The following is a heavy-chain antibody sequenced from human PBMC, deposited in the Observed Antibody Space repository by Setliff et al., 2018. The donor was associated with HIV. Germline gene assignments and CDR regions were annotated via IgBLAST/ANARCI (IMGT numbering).Heavy chain of an antibody. CDR1: GFTFSNYV. D-gene: IGHD2-21*01. Sequence: GGSLRLSCAASGFTFSNYVMSWVRQTPGKGLEWVSVISSSGGRTYHADSVKGRFTISRDNSKNTLYLQMNSLRADDTAVYYCARGGLDSVFQSFDYWGQGTLVTVSS. CDR2: ISSSGGRT. J-gene: IGHJ4*02. CDR3: ARGGLDSVFQSFDY. V-gene: IGHV3-23*01.